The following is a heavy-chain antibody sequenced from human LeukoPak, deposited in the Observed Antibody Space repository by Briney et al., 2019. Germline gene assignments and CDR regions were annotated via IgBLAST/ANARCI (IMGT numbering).Heavy chain of an antibody. V-gene: IGHV4-59*01. Sequence: PSETLSLTCTVSGGSISNYYWNSIRQPPGKGLEWVGYIYYSGTTNYTPSLKSRVSMSVDTSKKQFSLKLSSVTAADTGVYYCARVVGSGSYINWFDPWGQGTLVTVSS. D-gene: IGHD1-26*01. J-gene: IGHJ5*02. CDR3: ARVVGSGSYINWFDP. CDR2: IYYSGTT. CDR1: GGSISNYY.